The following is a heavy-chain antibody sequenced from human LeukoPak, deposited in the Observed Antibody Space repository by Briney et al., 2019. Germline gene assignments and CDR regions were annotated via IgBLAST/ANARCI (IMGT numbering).Heavy chain of an antibody. V-gene: IGHV4-34*01. D-gene: IGHD2-15*01. Sequence: PSETLSLTCAVYGGSFSGYYWSWIRQPPGKGLEWIGEINHSGSTNYNPSLKSRVSISVGTSKNQFSLKLSSVTAADTAVYYCARVVVWAPFDYWGQGTLVTVSS. CDR2: INHSGST. CDR1: GGSFSGYY. CDR3: ARVVVWAPFDY. J-gene: IGHJ4*02.